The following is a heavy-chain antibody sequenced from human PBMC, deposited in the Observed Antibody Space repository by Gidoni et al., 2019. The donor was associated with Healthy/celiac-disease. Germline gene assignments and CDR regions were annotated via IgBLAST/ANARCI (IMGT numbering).Heavy chain of an antibody. J-gene: IGHJ3*02. CDR2: IFHSGST. V-gene: IGHV4-38-2*02. D-gene: IGHD2-2*01. Sequence: QVQLQESGPGLVKPSETLSLTCTVSGYSISSGYYWGWIRQPPGKGLEWIGSIFHSGSTYYNPSLKSRVTRSVDTSKNQFSLKLSSVTAADTAVYYCASRTVPSVAFDIWGQGTMVTVSS. CDR1: GYSISSGYY. CDR3: ASRTVPSVAFDI.